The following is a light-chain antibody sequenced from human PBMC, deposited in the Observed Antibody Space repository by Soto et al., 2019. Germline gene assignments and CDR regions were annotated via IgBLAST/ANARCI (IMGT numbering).Light chain of an antibody. CDR1: QSVGSD. Sequence: EIVMTQSPATLSVSPGERATLSCRASQSVGSDLAWYQQKPGQAPRLVIYGASSRATGIPDRFSGSGSGTDFTLTISRLEPEDFAVYYCQQYGSSPFGGGTKVDI. CDR2: GAS. J-gene: IGKJ4*02. CDR3: QQYGSSP. V-gene: IGKV3-20*01.